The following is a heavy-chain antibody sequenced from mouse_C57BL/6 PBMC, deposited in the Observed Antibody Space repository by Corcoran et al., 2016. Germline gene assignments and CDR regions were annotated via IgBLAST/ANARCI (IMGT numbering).Heavy chain of an antibody. V-gene: IGHV1-26*01. D-gene: IGHD2-1*01. CDR3: ARSGYGKAWYFDV. CDR1: GYTFTDYY. Sequence: EVQLQQSGPELVKPGASVKISCKASGYTFTDYYMNWVKQSHGKSLEWIGDINPNNGGTSYNQKFKGKATLTVDKSSSTAYMELRSLTSEDSAVYYCARSGYGKAWYFDVWGTGTTVTVSS. J-gene: IGHJ1*03. CDR2: INPNNGGT.